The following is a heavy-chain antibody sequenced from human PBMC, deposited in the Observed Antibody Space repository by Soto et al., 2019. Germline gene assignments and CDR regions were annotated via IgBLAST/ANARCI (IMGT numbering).Heavy chain of an antibody. CDR2: INAANGDT. CDR1: GYTFTAYP. J-gene: IGHJ4*02. D-gene: IGHD3-10*01. Sequence: ASVKVSCKASGYTFTAYPMHWVRQAPGQRLEWMGWINAANGDTGYSQKFHDRVTFTRDTSATTVYMELSSLTSEDTAVYYCARKDYYGAGLYYFDHWGQGTLVTVSS. V-gene: IGHV1-3*01. CDR3: ARKDYYGAGLYYFDH.